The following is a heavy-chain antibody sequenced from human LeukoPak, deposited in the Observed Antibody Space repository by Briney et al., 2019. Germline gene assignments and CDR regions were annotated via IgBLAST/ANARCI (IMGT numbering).Heavy chain of an antibody. Sequence: GGSLRLSCAASGFTFSSYAMSWVRQAPGKGLEWVSAISGGGSNTYYADSVQGRFTISRDNSKNTLYLQMNSLRPEDTAVYYCAKGAIIVAQTYDYWGQGTLVTVSS. D-gene: IGHD3-22*01. V-gene: IGHV3-23*01. J-gene: IGHJ4*02. CDR3: AKGAIIVAQTYDY. CDR2: ISGGGSNT. CDR1: GFTFSSYA.